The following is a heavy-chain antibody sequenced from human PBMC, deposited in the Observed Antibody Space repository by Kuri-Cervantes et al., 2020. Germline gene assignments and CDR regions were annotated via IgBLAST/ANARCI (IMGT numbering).Heavy chain of an antibody. CDR1: GFTFSSYG. CDR2: IWYDGSNK. CDR3: AKDMVLVPAALTYYYYYGMDV. D-gene: IGHD2-2*01. Sequence: GGSLRLSCAASGFTFSSYGMHWVRQAPGKGLEWVAVIWYDGSNKYYADSVKGRFTISRDNSKNTLYLQMNSLRAEDTAVYYCAKDMVLVPAALTYYYYYGMDVWGQGTTVTVSS. J-gene: IGHJ6*02. V-gene: IGHV3-33*06.